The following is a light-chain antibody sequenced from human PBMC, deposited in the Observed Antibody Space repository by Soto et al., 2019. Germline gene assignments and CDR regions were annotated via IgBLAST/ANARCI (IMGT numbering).Light chain of an antibody. CDR2: GAS. CDR1: QSISNNY. Sequence: EIVLTQSPAALSLSPGERATLSCRASQSISNNYLAWYQQKPGQAPRLLIYGASNRATGIPDRFSGSGSGTDFTLTISRLEPEDFAVYYCQQYGSSGTFGQGTKVDIK. CDR3: QQYGSSGT. J-gene: IGKJ1*01. V-gene: IGKV3-20*01.